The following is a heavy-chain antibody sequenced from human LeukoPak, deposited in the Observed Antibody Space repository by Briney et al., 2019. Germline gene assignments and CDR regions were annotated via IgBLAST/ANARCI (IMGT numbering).Heavy chain of an antibody. J-gene: IGHJ4*02. CDR1: GFTFDDYT. D-gene: IGHD1-14*01. CDR2: INPDGSRT. Sequence: GGSLRLSCAASGFTFDDYTMHWVRQAPGKGLVWVSRINPDGSRTDYAESVKGRFTISRDNAKNTLSLEMNSLGDEDTAVYYCSRDFNGRNDFWGQGTLVTVSS. V-gene: IGHV3-74*01. CDR3: SRDFNGRNDF.